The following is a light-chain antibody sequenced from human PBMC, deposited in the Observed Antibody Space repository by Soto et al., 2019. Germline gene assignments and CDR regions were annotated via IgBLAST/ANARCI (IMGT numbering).Light chain of an antibody. CDR3: VSYTSSSTVV. Sequence: QSALTQPASVSGSPGQSITISCTGTSSDVGGYNFVSWYQQHPGKAPKLMIYDVSHRPSGVSNRFSGSKSGNTASLTISGLQAEDEADYYCVSYTSSSTVVFGGGTTLTVL. CDR1: SSDVGGYNF. CDR2: DVS. V-gene: IGLV2-14*01. J-gene: IGLJ3*02.